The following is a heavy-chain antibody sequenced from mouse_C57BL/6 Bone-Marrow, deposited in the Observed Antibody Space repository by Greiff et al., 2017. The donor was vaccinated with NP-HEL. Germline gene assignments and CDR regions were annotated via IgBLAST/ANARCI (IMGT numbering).Heavy chain of an antibody. CDR3: ARNDYYGSSPCAY. CDR2: ISSGSSTI. D-gene: IGHD1-1*01. CDR1: GFTFSDYG. V-gene: IGHV5-17*01. J-gene: IGHJ3*01. Sequence: EVKLMESGGGLVKPGGSLKLSCAASGFTFSDYGMHWVRQAPEKGLEWVAYISSGSSTIYYADTVKGRFTISRDNAKNTLFLQMTSLRSEDTAMYYCARNDYYGSSPCAYWGQGTLVTVSA.